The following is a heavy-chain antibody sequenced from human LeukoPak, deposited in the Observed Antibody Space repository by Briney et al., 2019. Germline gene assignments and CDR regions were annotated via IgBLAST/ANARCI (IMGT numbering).Heavy chain of an antibody. CDR1: GGSISSYY. Sequence: SETLSLTCTVSGGSISSYYWSWIRQPPGKGLEWIGYIYYSGSTNYNPSLKSRVTISVDTSKKQFSLKLSSVTAADTAVYYCARVSRDYGGIVFDYWGQGTLVTVSS. D-gene: IGHD4-23*01. V-gene: IGHV4-59*01. J-gene: IGHJ4*02. CDR3: ARVSRDYGGIVFDY. CDR2: IYYSGST.